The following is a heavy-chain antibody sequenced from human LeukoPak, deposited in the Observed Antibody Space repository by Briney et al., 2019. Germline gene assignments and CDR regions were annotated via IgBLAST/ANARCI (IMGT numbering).Heavy chain of an antibody. CDR3: TRLVGKGAFDI. V-gene: IGHV1-2*06. CDR1: GYTFTGYY. CDR2: INPNSGGT. Sequence: GASVRVSCKASGYTFTGYYINWVRQAPGQGLEWMGRINPNSGGTNYAQTFQGRVTMTRDTSISTGYLEPSRLRSDDTAVYYCTRLVGKGAFDIWGQGTMVTVSS. J-gene: IGHJ3*02.